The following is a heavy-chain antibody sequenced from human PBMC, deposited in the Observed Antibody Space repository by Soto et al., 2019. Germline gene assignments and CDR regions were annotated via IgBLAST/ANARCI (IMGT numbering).Heavy chain of an antibody. J-gene: IGHJ4*02. CDR2: INPNSGGT. V-gene: IGHV1-2*04. CDR1: GYTFTGYY. Sequence: ASVKVSCKASGYTFTGYYMHWVRQAPGQGLEWMGWINPNSGGTNYAQKFQGWVTMTRDTSISTAYMELSSLRSEDTAVYYCARSAPKGLGYCSGGSCYKLDYWGQGTLVTVSS. CDR3: ARSAPKGLGYCSGGSCYKLDY. D-gene: IGHD2-15*01.